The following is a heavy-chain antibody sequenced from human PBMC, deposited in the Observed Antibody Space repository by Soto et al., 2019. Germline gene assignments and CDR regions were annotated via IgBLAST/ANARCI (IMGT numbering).Heavy chain of an antibody. CDR1: GFTFSSSG. CDR2: IWYDGSKK. V-gene: IGHV3-33*01. D-gene: IGHD3-22*01. J-gene: IGHJ4*02. Sequence: GGSLRLSCAASGFTFSSSGMHWVRQAPGKGLEWVAIIWYDGSKKYYADSVKGRFTISRDNSKNTVCLQMNSLRAEDTAVYYCARAPFTIYDTSGYYDYWGQGTLVTVSS. CDR3: ARAPFTIYDTSGYYDY.